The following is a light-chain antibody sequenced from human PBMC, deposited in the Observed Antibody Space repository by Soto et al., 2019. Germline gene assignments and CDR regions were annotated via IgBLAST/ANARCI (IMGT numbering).Light chain of an antibody. Sequence: QSVLTQPPSASGTPGQRVTISCSGSSSNIGTNTVNWYQCLPGTAPRLLIYTNNQRPSGVPDRFSVSKSGTSASLAISGLQSEDEANYYCATWDDSLSTYVFVAGTKLTVL. CDR3: ATWDDSLSTYV. J-gene: IGLJ1*01. CDR1: SSNIGTNT. V-gene: IGLV1-44*01. CDR2: TNN.